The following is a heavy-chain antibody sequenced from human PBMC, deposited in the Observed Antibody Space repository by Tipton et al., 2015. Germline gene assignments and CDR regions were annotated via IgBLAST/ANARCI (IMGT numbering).Heavy chain of an antibody. D-gene: IGHD5-24*01. V-gene: IGHV4-59*01. J-gene: IGHJ6*02. CDR2: IYYTETS. CDR3: ARDLEHGMDV. Sequence: TLSLTCNVSGGSITSYYWSWIRQPPGKGLEWIGYIYYTETSHYNASLKSRVTISIDTSKNQFSLKLSSVTAADTAVYYCARDLEHGMDVWGQGTTVTVSS. CDR1: GGSITSYY.